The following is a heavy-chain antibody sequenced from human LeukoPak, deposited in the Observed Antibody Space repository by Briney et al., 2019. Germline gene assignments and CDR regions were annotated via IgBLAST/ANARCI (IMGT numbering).Heavy chain of an antibody. V-gene: IGHV4-38-2*01. CDR2: IYHSGST. CDR1: GYSISSGYY. D-gene: IGHD2-15*01. CDR3: AANCSGGSCYSDSDY. J-gene: IGHJ4*02. Sequence: SETLSLTCAVSGYSISSGYYWGWIRQPPGKGLEWIGSIYHSGSTYYNPSLKSRVTISVDTSKNQFSLKLSSVTAADTAVYYCAANCSGGSCYSDSDYWGQGTLVTVSS.